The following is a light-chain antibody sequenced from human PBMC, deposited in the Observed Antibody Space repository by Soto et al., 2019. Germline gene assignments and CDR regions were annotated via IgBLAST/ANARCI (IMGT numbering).Light chain of an antibody. CDR1: NSRIGTNT. J-gene: IGLJ1*01. CDR3: AAWDDSLGAYG. V-gene: IGLV1-44*01. Sequence: QSVLTQPPPASATPGQRVTISCSGSNSRIGTNTVNWYQQLPGMAPRLLIYTNTQRPSGVPQRFSGSKTGTSASLAIGGLQSEDGAEYHGAAWDDSLGAYGFGTGSKVTVL. CDR2: TNT.